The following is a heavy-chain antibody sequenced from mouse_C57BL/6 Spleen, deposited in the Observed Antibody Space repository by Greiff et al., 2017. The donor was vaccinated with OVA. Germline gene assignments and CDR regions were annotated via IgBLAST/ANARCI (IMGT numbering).Heavy chain of an antibody. CDR2: INPSSGYT. CDR3: AREDYSNPAWFAY. CDR1: GYTFTSYW. D-gene: IGHD2-5*01. Sequence: QVQLQQSGAELAKPGASVKLSCKASGYTFTSYWMHWVKQRPGQGLEWIGYINPSSGYTKYNQKFKDKATLTADKSSSTAYMQLIILTYEDSAVYYCAREDYSNPAWFAYWGQGTLVTVSA. V-gene: IGHV1-7*01. J-gene: IGHJ3*01.